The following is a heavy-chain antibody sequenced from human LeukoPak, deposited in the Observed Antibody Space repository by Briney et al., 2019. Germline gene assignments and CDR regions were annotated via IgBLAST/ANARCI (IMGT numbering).Heavy chain of an antibody. CDR3: ARGQGYYYDSSGYYFFDY. CDR2: ISTYNGNT. Sequence: ASVKVSCKASGYTFTSYGISWVRQAPGQGLEWMGWISTYNGNTNYAQKLQGRVTMTTDTSTSTAYMELSSLRSEDTAVYYCARGQGYYYDSSGYYFFDYWGQGTLVTVSS. V-gene: IGHV1-18*01. J-gene: IGHJ4*02. CDR1: GYTFTSYG. D-gene: IGHD3-22*01.